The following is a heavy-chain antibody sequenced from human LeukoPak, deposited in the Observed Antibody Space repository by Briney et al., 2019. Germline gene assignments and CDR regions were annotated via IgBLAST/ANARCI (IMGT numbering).Heavy chain of an antibody. CDR1: GYTFSSSG. V-gene: IGHV1-2*02. CDR3: ARGQIIAVAGTGYYYYGMDV. D-gene: IGHD6-19*01. Sequence: ASVKVSCKASGYTFSSSGIYWVRQAPGQGLEWMGWINPNSGGTNYAQKFQGRVTMTRDTSISTAYMELSRLRSDDTAVYYCARGQIIAVAGTGYYYYGMDVWGQGTTVTVSS. J-gene: IGHJ6*02. CDR2: INPNSGGT.